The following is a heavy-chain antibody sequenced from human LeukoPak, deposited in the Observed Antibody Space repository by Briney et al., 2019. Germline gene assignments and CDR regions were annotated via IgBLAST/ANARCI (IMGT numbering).Heavy chain of an antibody. J-gene: IGHJ4*02. V-gene: IGHV4-34*01. CDR3: AGPIVVVPAAIIPQGY. D-gene: IGHD2-2*01. Sequence: PSETLSLTCAVYGGSFSGYYWSWICQPPGKGLEWIGEINHSGSTNYNPSLKSRVTISVDTSKNQFSLKLSSVTAADTAVYYCAGPIVVVPAAIIPQGYWGQGTLVTVSS. CDR2: INHSGST. CDR1: GGSFSGYY.